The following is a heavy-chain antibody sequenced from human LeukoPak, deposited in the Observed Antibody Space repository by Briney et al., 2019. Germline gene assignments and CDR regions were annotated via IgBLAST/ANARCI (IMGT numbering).Heavy chain of an antibody. CDR3: AREATGYCSSTSCYRDFDY. D-gene: IGHD2-2*02. V-gene: IGHV4-30-2*01. CDR2: IYHSGST. J-gene: IGHJ4*02. Sequence: SQTLSLTCTVSGGSINSGGYYWSWIRQPPGKGLEWIGYIYHSGSTYYNPSLKSRVTISVDRSKNQFSLKLSSVTAADTAVYYCAREATGYCSSTSCYRDFDYWGQGTLVTVSS. CDR1: GGSINSGGYY.